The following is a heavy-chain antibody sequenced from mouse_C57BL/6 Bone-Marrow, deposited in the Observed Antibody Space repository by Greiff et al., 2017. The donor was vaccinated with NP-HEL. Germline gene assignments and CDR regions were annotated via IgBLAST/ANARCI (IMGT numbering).Heavy chain of an antibody. Sequence: QVQLQQPGAELVKPGASVKLSCKASGYTFTSYWMHWVKQRPGQGLEWIGLIHPNSGSTNYNEKFKGKATLTVDKSSSTAYMQLSSLTSEDSAVYYCARQLRDDGMDYWGQGTSVTVSS. V-gene: IGHV1-64*01. CDR1: GYTFTSYW. CDR2: IHPNSGST. CDR3: ARQLRDDGMDY. D-gene: IGHD3-2*02. J-gene: IGHJ4*01.